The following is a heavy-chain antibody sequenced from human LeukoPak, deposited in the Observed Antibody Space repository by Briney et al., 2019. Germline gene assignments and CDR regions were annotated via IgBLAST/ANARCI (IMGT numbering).Heavy chain of an antibody. CDR2: ISYDGSNK. CDR1: GFTFSSYA. J-gene: IGHJ3*02. V-gene: IGHV3-30-3*01. Sequence: PGGSLRLSCAASGFTFSSYAMHWVRQAPGKGLEWVAVISYDGSNKYYADSVKGRFTISRDNSKNTLYLQMNSLRAEDTAVYYCARGVLNLGDIVVVVAAKDDAFDIWGQGTMVTVSS. D-gene: IGHD2-15*01. CDR3: ARGVLNLGDIVVVVAAKDDAFDI.